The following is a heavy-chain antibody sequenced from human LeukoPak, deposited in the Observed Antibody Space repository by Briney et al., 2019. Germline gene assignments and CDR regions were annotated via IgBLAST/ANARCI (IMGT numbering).Heavy chain of an antibody. CDR2: ITVSGRGT. D-gene: IGHD4-17*01. CDR3: SKDPNGDYVGAFDM. Sequence: GGSLRLSCTASGLTFSNYATTWVRQAPGKGLEWVSSITVSGRGTYYADSVKGRFSVSRDNSQNTVFLHMNSLRADDTALYYCSKDPNGDYVGAFDMWGPGTMVTVSS. J-gene: IGHJ3*02. V-gene: IGHV3-23*01. CDR1: GLTFSNYA.